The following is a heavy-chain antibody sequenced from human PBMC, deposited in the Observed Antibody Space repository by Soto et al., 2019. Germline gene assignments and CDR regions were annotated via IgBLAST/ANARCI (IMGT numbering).Heavy chain of an antibody. V-gene: IGHV3-7*01. CDR3: ARLQLLYAFDI. J-gene: IGHJ3*02. CDR2: IKQDGSEK. Sequence: GGSLRLSCAASGFTFSSYWMSWVRQAPGKGLEWVANIKQDGSEKYYVDSVKGRFTISRDNAKNSLYLQMNSLRVEDTAVYYCARLQLLYAFDIWGQGTMVTVSS. CDR1: GFTFSSYW. D-gene: IGHD2-2*01.